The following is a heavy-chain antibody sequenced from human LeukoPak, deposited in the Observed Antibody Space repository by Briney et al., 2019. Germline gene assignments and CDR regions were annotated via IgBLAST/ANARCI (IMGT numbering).Heavy chain of an antibody. CDR1: GGSISSYY. CDR2: IYYSGSA. CDR3: ARGSSSIANY. D-gene: IGHD6-6*01. Sequence: SETLSLTCTVSGGSISSYYWSWIRQPPGKGLEWIGYIYYSGSANYNPSLKSRVTISVDTSKNQFSLKLSSVTAADTAVYYCARGSSSIANYWGQGTLVTVSS. J-gene: IGHJ4*02. V-gene: IGHV4-59*01.